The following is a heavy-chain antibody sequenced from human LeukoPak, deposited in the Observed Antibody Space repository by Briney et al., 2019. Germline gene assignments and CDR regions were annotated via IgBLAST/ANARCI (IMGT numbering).Heavy chain of an antibody. Sequence: PSETLSLTCTVSGGSISSHYWSWIRQPPGKGLEWIGYIYYSGSTNYNPSLKSRVTISVDTSKNQFSLKLSSVTAADTAVYYCAGTYSSGWYAPPPYGMDVWGQGTTVTVSS. CDR2: IYYSGST. CDR3: AGTYSSGWYAPPPYGMDV. V-gene: IGHV4-59*08. D-gene: IGHD6-19*01. J-gene: IGHJ6*02. CDR1: GGSISSHY.